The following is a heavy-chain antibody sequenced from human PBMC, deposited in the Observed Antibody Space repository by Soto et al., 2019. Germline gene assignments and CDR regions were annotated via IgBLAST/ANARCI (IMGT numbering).Heavy chain of an antibody. CDR3: ARDTPTYSSGWYNYYYGMDV. CDR1: GYTFASYG. Sequence: ASVKVSCKASGYTFASYGRSWVRQAPGQGLEWMGWISAYNDNTNYAQKLQGRVTMTTDTSTSTAYMELRSLRSDDTAVYYCARDTPTYSSGWYNYYYGMDVWGQGTTVTVSS. D-gene: IGHD6-19*01. V-gene: IGHV1-18*01. CDR2: ISAYNDNT. J-gene: IGHJ6*02.